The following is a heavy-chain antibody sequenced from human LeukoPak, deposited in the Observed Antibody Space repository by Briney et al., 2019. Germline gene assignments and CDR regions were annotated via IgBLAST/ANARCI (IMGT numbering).Heavy chain of an antibody. CDR2: IKQDGSEK. D-gene: IGHD2-8*01. V-gene: IGHV3-7*01. CDR1: GFTFSRYW. Sequence: GGSLRLSCAASGFTFSRYWMSWVRQAPGKGLEWVANIKQDGSEKYYVDSVKGRLTISRDNAKNSLYLQMNSLRAEDTAVYYCARDGVLIYYIDYGGQGTLVTVSS. CDR3: ARDGVLIYYIDY. J-gene: IGHJ4*02.